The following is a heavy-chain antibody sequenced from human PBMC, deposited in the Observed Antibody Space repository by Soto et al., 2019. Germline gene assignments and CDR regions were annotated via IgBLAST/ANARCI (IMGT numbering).Heavy chain of an antibody. V-gene: IGHV1-46*01. CDR1: GYTFTSYY. Sequence: QVQLVQSGAEVKKPGASVKVSCKASGYTFTSYYMHWVRQAPGQGLEWMGIINPSGGSTSYGQKFQGRVTMTRDTSTSTVYMELSSLRSEDTAVYYCARDQCLKVATNHPSGMDVWGQGTTVTVSS. J-gene: IGHJ6*02. CDR2: INPSGGST. D-gene: IGHD5-12*01. CDR3: ARDQCLKVATNHPSGMDV.